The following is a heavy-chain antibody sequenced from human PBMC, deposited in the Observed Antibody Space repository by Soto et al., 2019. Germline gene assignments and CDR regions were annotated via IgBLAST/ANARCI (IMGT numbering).Heavy chain of an antibody. J-gene: IGHJ4*02. D-gene: IGHD3-3*01. Sequence: QLQLQESGPGLVKPSETLSLTCTVSGGSISSSSYYWGWIRQPPGQGLEWIGSIYYSGSTYYNPSLKSRVTISVDTSKNQFSQKLSSVTAADTAVYYCAGNVLRFLEWIFPFDYWGQGTLVTVSS. CDR2: IYYSGST. CDR1: GGSISSSSYY. CDR3: AGNVLRFLEWIFPFDY. V-gene: IGHV4-39*01.